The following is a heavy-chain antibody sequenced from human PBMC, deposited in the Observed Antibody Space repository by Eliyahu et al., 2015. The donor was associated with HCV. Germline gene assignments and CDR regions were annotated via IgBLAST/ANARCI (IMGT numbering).Heavy chain of an antibody. J-gene: IGHJ4*02. CDR1: GXTFXDYY. V-gene: IGHV3-11*01. CDR3: ARDLPMSARRGFDY. Sequence: QVQLVESGGGLVXXGGSLRLSCAAXGXTFXDYYMXWIRQAPGKGLGXVSYISSSGSTXYYADSVKGRFTISRDNAKNSLYLQMNSLRAEDTAVYYCARDLPMSARRGFDYWGQGTLVTVSS. D-gene: IGHD6-6*01. CDR2: ISSSGSTX.